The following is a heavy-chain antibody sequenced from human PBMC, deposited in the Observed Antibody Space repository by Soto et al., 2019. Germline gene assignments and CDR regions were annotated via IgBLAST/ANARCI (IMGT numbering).Heavy chain of an antibody. V-gene: IGHV5-51*03. Sequence: VQLVQSGAEVKKPGESLKISCKGSEFSFNTYWIAWVRQRPGEGLKWMWIIYPDDSRTTYSPSFQGQVTISADKSINTAYLQWSSLKASDTAMYYCTRDLDYGGNSEDFDSWGQGTRVTVSS. D-gene: IGHD4-17*01. J-gene: IGHJ3*02. CDR3: TRDLDYGGNSEDFDS. CDR1: EFSFNTYW. CDR2: IYPDDSRT.